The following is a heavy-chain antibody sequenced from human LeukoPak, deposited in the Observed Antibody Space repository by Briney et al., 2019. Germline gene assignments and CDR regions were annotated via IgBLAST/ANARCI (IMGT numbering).Heavy chain of an antibody. D-gene: IGHD5-18*01. CDR1: GFTFGSYS. Sequence: PPGGSLRLSCAASGFTFGSYSMNWVRRAPGKGLESVSYISSTSSKILYADSVKGRFTISRDNAKNSLYLQMNSLRAEDTAVYYCASLSIVDTENDYWSQGTLVTVSS. V-gene: IGHV3-48*01. J-gene: IGHJ4*02. CDR3: ASLSIVDTENDY. CDR2: ISSTSSKI.